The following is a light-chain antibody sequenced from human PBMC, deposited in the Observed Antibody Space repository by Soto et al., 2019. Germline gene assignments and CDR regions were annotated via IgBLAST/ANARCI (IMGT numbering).Light chain of an antibody. CDR2: EVT. V-gene: IGLV2-14*01. Sequence: QSALTQPASVSGSPGQSITISCTGTSGDIGSYNRVSWYQQHPGKAPKLIIYEVTDRPSGVSNRFSGCKSGNTASLTISGLQAEDEAEYYCSSYTNINTRAGVFGTGTKVTVL. J-gene: IGLJ1*01. CDR1: SGDIGSYNR. CDR3: SSYTNINTRAGV.